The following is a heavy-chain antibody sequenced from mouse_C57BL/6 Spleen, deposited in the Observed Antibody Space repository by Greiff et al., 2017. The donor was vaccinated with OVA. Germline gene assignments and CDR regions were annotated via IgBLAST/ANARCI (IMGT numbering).Heavy chain of an antibody. J-gene: IGHJ4*01. CDR3: ARPVEGAMDY. CDR1: GYTFTSYW. CDR2: IDPSDSYT. V-gene: IGHV1-59*01. Sequence: VQLQQPGAELVRPGPSVKLSCKASGYTFTSYWMHWVKQRPGQGLEWIGVIDPSDSYTNYNQKFKGKATLTVDTSSSTAYMQLSSLTSEDSAVYYCARPVEGAMDYWGQGTSVTVSS.